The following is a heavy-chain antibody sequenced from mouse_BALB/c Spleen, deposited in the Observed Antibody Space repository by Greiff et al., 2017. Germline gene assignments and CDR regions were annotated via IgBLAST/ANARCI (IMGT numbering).Heavy chain of an antibody. D-gene: IGHD2-4*01. Sequence: EVQLVESGGGLVQPGGSLRLSCATSGFTFTDYYMSWVRQPPGKALEWLGFIRNKANGYTTEYSASVKGRFTISRDNSQSILYLQMNTLRAEDSATYYCARGLRRYYFDYWGQGTTLTVSS. V-gene: IGHV7-3*02. CDR2: IRNKANGYTT. J-gene: IGHJ2*01. CDR1: GFTFTDYY. CDR3: ARGLRRYYFDY.